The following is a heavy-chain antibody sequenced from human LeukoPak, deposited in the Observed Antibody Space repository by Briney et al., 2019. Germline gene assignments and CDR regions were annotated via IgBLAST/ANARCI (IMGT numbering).Heavy chain of an antibody. V-gene: IGHV1-69*13. CDR2: IILIFGTA. CDR1: GGTFSSYA. Sequence: ASVKVSCKASGGTFSSYAISWVRQAPGQGLEWVGGIILIFGTANYVQKFQGRVTITADESTNTAYMELSSLRSEDTAVYYCARGEVPPHYFDYWGQGTLVTVSS. J-gene: IGHJ4*02. CDR3: ARGEVPPHYFDY.